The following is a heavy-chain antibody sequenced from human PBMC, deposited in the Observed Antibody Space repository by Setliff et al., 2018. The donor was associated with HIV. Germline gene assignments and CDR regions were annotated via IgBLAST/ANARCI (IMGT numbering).Heavy chain of an antibody. J-gene: IGHJ4*02. CDR1: GGSISSHY. Sequence: SETLSLTCTVSGGSISSHYWSWIRQPPGKGLEWIGHIYYSGSTDYNPSLKSRVTISLDTSKNQFSLKLTSVTAADSAVYYCAREGRYSSACFFDYWGQGTLVTVSS. V-gene: IGHV4-59*11. CDR2: IYYSGST. CDR3: AREGRYSSACFFDY. D-gene: IGHD6-19*01.